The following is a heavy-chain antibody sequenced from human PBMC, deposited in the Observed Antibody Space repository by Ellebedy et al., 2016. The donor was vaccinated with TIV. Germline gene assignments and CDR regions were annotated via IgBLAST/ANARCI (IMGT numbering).Heavy chain of an antibody. V-gene: IGHV4-39*01. CDR1: GGSINTSGSY. D-gene: IGHD5-18*01. J-gene: IGHJ4*02. CDR3: ASPLDTAHGPLDY. Sequence: MPSETLSLTCTVSGGSINTSGSYWGWIRQPPGKGLEWMGSIYYSGNTHYNPSLRSRVTISVNTSKNQFSLKLTSVTAADTAVYYCASPLDTAHGPLDYWGQGTLVTVSS. CDR2: IYYSGNT.